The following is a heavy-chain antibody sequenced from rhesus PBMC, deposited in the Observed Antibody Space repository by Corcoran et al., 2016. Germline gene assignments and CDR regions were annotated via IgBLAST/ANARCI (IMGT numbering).Heavy chain of an antibody. Sequence: QVQLQESGPRLVKPSETLSLTCAVSGGSISSNYWSWLLPPPGKGLVWIGRIYGSGGSTDYNPSLKSRVTISTDTSKNQLSLKLSSVTAADTAVYYCARSPFYYSGRENAEYFEFWGQGALVTVSS. CDR3: ARSPFYYSGRENAEYFEF. CDR2: IYGSGGST. V-gene: IGHV4-160*01. J-gene: IGHJ1*01. D-gene: IGHD3-16*01. CDR1: GGSISSNY.